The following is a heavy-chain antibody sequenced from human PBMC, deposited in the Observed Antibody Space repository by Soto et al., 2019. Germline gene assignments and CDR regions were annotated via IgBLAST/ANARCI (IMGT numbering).Heavy chain of an antibody. Sequence: QVQLQESGPGLVKPSETLSLSCTVSGGSISSYYWSWFRQSPGKRMEWIGYVHHSWGSSYNPSLQSRVARSLDTSKSQFSLKVTSVTATDTAVYYCARQGFGPLHGLVDVWGQGTMVTVS. CDR3: ARQGFGPLHGLVDV. CDR2: VHHSWGS. CDR1: GGSISSYY. D-gene: IGHD3-10*01. J-gene: IGHJ6*02. V-gene: IGHV4-59*08.